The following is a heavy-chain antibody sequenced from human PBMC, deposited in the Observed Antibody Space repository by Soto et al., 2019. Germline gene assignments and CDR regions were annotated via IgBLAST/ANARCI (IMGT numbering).Heavy chain of an antibody. J-gene: IGHJ6*02. CDR1: GYTFIRYG. Sequence: QVRLVQSAAEVKKPGASVKVSCKASGYTFIRYGITWVRQAPGQGLEWMGWISAYNDYINYAQKLQGRVTMTTDTSTSTVYMELRSLRSDDTAVYYCARGGYYDKVWGKMNYYGLDVWGQGTTVTVSS. V-gene: IGHV1-18*01. CDR2: ISAYNDYI. D-gene: IGHD3-16*01. CDR3: ARGGYYDKVWGKMNYYGLDV.